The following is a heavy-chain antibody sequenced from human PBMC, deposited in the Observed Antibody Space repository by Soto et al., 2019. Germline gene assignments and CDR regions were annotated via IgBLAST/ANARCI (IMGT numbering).Heavy chain of an antibody. D-gene: IGHD5-12*01. CDR3: ASSWLQSAEAEY. CDR1: GFTFSSYA. J-gene: IGHJ4*02. CDR2: ISYDGSNK. Sequence: QVQLVESGGGVVKPGRSLRLSCAASGFTFSSYAMHWVRQAPGKGLEWVAVISYDGSNKYYADSVKGRFTISRDNSKNTLYLQMNSLRAEDTAVYYCASSWLQSAEAEYWGQGTLVNVSS. V-gene: IGHV3-30-3*01.